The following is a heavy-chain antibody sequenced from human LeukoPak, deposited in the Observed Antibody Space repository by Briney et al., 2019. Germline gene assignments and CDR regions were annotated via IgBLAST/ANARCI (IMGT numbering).Heavy chain of an antibody. D-gene: IGHD3-10*01. CDR2: ISGSGGST. CDR3: AKDYYYYGSGSYTFDY. CDR1: GFTFRSYA. Sequence: GGSLRLSCAASGFTFRSYAMSWVRQAPGKGLEWVSVISGSGGSTYYADSVKGRFTISRDNSKNTLYLQMNSLRAEDTAVYYCAKDYYYYGSGSYTFDYWGQGTLVTVSS. V-gene: IGHV3-23*01. J-gene: IGHJ4*02.